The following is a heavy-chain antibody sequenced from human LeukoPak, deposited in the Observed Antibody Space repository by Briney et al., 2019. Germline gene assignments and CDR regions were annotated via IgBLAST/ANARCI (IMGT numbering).Heavy chain of an antibody. D-gene: IGHD1-26*01. CDR1: GYTFTSYD. J-gene: IGHJ6*02. Sequence: GASVKVSCKASGYTFTSYDINWVRQAPGQGLEWMGIINPSGGSTRYAQKFQGRVTMTRDTSTSTVYMELSSLRSEDTAVYYCARRAAPGSPYGMDVWGQGTTVTVSS. V-gene: IGHV1-46*01. CDR3: ARRAAPGSPYGMDV. CDR2: INPSGGST.